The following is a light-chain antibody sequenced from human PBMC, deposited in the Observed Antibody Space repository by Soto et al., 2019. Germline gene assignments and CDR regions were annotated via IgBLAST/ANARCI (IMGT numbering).Light chain of an antibody. Sequence: EIVMTQSPATLSVSPGERATLSCRASQSVSSKLAWFQQKPGQAPRLLIYGTSTRATGIPARLSGSGSGTEFTLTISSLQSEDFAVYYCQQYNNWPHTFGQGTKLEIK. V-gene: IGKV3-15*01. CDR3: QQYNNWPHT. CDR1: QSVSSK. J-gene: IGKJ2*01. CDR2: GTS.